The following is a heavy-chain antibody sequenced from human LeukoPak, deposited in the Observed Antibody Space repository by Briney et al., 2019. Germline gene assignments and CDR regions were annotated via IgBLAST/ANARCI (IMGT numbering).Heavy chain of an antibody. CDR3: ARDRVTRPSDAFDI. D-gene: IGHD4-11*01. J-gene: IGHJ3*02. V-gene: IGHV3-21*01. CDR1: GFTFSNYS. Sequence: PGGSLRLSCAASGFTFSNYSMNWVPQAPGKGLEWVSSISSSSSYIYYADSVKGRFTISRDNAKNSLYLQMNSLRAEDTAVYYCARDRVTRPSDAFDIWGQGTMVTVSS. CDR2: ISSSSSYI.